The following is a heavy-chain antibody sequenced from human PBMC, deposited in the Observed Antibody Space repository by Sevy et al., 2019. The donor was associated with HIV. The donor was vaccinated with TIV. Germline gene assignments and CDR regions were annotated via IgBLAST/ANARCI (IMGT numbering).Heavy chain of an antibody. CDR1: GFTFTNFP. V-gene: IGHV3-30-3*01. CDR2: ISFNGNHE. D-gene: IGHD3-9*01. Sequence: GGSLRLSCAASGFTFTNFPMHWVRQAPGRGLEWVAIISFNGNHEFYADSVKGRFTISRDNSKSTLYLQMNSLRREDTAVYYWLGTAGLTGSYEYWGQGTQVTVSS. CDR3: LGTAGLTGSYEY. J-gene: IGHJ4*02.